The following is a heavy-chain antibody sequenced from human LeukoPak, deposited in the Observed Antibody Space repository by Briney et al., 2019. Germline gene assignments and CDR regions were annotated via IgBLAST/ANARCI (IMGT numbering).Heavy chain of an antibody. V-gene: IGHV4-59*08. Sequence: KPSETLSLTCSFSGGSFSQRHWSWIRQAPGKGLECIGNFYYGERANYNPSLKSRVTISVDSSTNKFSMKLTSVTAADTAVYYCARLAYYYDRSGPADWYYDLWGRGTLVTVSS. CDR1: GGSFSQRH. D-gene: IGHD3-22*01. CDR3: ARLAYYYDRSGPADWYYDL. CDR2: FYYGERA. J-gene: IGHJ2*01.